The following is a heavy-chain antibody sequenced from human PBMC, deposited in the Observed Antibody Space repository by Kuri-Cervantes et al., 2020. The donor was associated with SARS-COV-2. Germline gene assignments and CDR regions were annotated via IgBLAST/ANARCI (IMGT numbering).Heavy chain of an antibody. CDR2: IYYSGST. D-gene: IGHD6-19*01. CDR3: ARRLRGASSGWSQRSQYYYYYGMDV. V-gene: IGHV4-39*01. CDR1: GGSISSYY. Sequence: SETLSLTCTVSGGSISSYYWGWIRQPPGKGLEWIGSIYYSGSTYYNPSLKSRVTISVDTSKNQFSLKLSSVTAADTAVYYCARRLRGASSGWSQRSQYYYYYGMDVWGQGTTVTVSS. J-gene: IGHJ6*02.